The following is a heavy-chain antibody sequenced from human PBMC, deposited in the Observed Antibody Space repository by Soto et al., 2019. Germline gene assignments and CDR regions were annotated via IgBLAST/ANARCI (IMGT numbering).Heavy chain of an antibody. J-gene: IGHJ6*02. CDR3: ARMGSQRYYYYGMDV. D-gene: IGHD6-25*01. V-gene: IGHV3-21*01. CDR2: ISSSSSYI. Sequence: GGSLRLSCAASGFTFSSYNMNWVRQAPGKGLEWVSSISSSSSYIYYADSVKGRFTISRDNAKNSLYLQMNSLRAEDTAVYYCARMGSQRYYYYGMDVWGQGTTVTVSS. CDR1: GFTFSSYN.